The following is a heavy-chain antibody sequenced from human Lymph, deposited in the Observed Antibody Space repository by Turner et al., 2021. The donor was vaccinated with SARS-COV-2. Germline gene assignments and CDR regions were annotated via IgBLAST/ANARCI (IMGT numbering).Heavy chain of an antibody. CDR3: ARGSGAGDY. J-gene: IGHJ4*02. V-gene: IGHV3-33*01. Sequence: QVKLVESGGGVVQPGRSLRVSCAASGFPFSSYGMHWVRQAPGKGLELVAVIWYDGSNKYYADSVKGRFTISRDNSKNTLYLQMNSLRAEDTAVYYCARGSGAGDYWGQGTLVTVSS. D-gene: IGHD7-27*01. CDR2: IWYDGSNK. CDR1: GFPFSSYG.